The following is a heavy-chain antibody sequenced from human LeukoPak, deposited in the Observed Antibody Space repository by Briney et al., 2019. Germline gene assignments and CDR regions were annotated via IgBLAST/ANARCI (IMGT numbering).Heavy chain of an antibody. CDR3: ARTRKYDYVWGSYRYNDAFDI. Sequence: SETLSLTCTVSGGSISSSSAYWGWIRQPPGKGLEWIGSIYYSKNTYYNPSLKSRVTISVDTSKNQFSLKLSSVTAAGTAVYYCARTRKYDYVWGSYRYNDAFDIWGQGTMVTVSS. V-gene: IGHV4-39*01. CDR2: IYYSKNT. D-gene: IGHD3-16*02. CDR1: GGSISSSSAY. J-gene: IGHJ3*02.